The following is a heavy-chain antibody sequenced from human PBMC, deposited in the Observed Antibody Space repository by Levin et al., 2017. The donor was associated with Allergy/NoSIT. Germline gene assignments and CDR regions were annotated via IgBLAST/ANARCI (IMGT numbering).Heavy chain of an antibody. J-gene: IGHJ4*02. Sequence: ASETLSLTCAVSGYSISSGYFWGWIRQPPGKGLEWIGNIYHTGGAHYNPSLKSRVTISVDTSKNQFSLRLTSVTAADTAVYYCARETTVVPFDYWGQGTLVTVSS. V-gene: IGHV4-38-2*02. D-gene: IGHD4-23*01. CDR3: ARETTVVPFDY. CDR2: IYHTGGA. CDR1: GYSISSGYF.